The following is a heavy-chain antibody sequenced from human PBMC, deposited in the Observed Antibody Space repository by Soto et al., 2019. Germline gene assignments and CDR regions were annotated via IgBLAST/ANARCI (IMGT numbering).Heavy chain of an antibody. V-gene: IGHV1-46*01. CDR3: ARGVEDIVLMVYQWTYYFDY. Sequence: QVQLVQSGAEVKKPGASVKVSCKASGYTFTSYYMHWVRQAPGQGLEWMGIINPSGGSTSYAQKFQGRVTMTRDTSTSTVYMELSRLRSEDTAVYYCARGVEDIVLMVYQWTYYFDYWGQGTLVTVSS. CDR1: GYTFTSYY. CDR2: INPSGGST. D-gene: IGHD2-8*01. J-gene: IGHJ4*02.